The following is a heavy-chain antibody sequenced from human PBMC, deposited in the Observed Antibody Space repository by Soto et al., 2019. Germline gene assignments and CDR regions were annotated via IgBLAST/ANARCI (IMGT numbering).Heavy chain of an antibody. D-gene: IGHD2-2*01. CDR1: GFSLNTIGVG. CDR3: AHRQRPDCSSTSCSNWFDP. CDR2: IYWNDDK. J-gene: IGHJ5*02. V-gene: IGHV2-5*01. Sequence: QITLKESGPTLVKPTQPLTLTCTFSGFSLNTIGVGVGWIRQPPGKALEWLALIYWNDDKRYSPSLKSRLTITKDTSKNQVVLTMTNMDPVDTATYYCAHRQRPDCSSTSCSNWFDPWGQGTLVTVSS.